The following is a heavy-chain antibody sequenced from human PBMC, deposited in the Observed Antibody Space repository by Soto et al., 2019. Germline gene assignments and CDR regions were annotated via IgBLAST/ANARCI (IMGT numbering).Heavy chain of an antibody. CDR2: ISGSGGVT. D-gene: IGHD6-6*01. Sequence: EVQLLESGGGLVQPGGSLRLCCAASGFTFSTYAMNWVRQAPGKGLEWVSGISGSGGVTHYADSVKGRFTISRDNSKNTLYLEMNNLRAEDTAVYYCAKDGPSIAPRGLYGMDVWGQGTTVTVSS. J-gene: IGHJ6*02. V-gene: IGHV3-23*01. CDR3: AKDGPSIAPRGLYGMDV. CDR1: GFTFSTYA.